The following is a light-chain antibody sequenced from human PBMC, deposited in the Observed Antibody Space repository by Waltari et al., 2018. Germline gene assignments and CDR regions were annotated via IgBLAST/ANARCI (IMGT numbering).Light chain of an antibody. V-gene: IGKV3-11*01. Sequence: EIVLTQSPATLSLSPGEGATLSCRASQSVSSQLVWYQQKRGQAPRLLIYDASNRSTGIPARFSGSGSGTDFTLTISSLEPEDFAVYYCQQCNNSPPTFGQGTKVAI. CDR3: QQCNNSPPT. CDR1: QSVSSQ. CDR2: DAS. J-gene: IGKJ1*01.